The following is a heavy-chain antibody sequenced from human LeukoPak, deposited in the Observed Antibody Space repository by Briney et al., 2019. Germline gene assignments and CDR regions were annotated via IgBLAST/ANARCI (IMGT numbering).Heavy chain of an antibody. Sequence: NPSETLSLTCTVSGASISSSTYYWGWIRQPPGKGLEWIGSIYFSGSTYYNPSLKSRVTISVDTSKNQFSLKLSSVTAADTAVYYCARGRGEGRGISMVRGVRAPSYNWFDPWGHGTLVIVSS. J-gene: IGHJ5*02. CDR1: GASISSSTYY. CDR3: ARGRGEGRGISMVRGVRAPSYNWFDP. CDR2: IYFSGST. D-gene: IGHD3-10*01. V-gene: IGHV4-39*07.